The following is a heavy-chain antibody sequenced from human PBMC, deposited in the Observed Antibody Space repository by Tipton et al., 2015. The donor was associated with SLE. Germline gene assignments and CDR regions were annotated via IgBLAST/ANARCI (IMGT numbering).Heavy chain of an antibody. D-gene: IGHD7-27*01. CDR3: ARVPPDWGGDYYMDV. J-gene: IGHJ6*03. CDR1: GYTFTNYY. V-gene: IGHV1-46*01. CDR2: IYYSGST. Sequence: QLVQSGAEVKKPGASVKVSCKASGYTFTNYYMHWVRQAPGQGLEWMGYIYYSGSTYYNPSLKSRVTISVDTSKNQFSLKLSSVTAADTAVYYCARVPPDWGGDYYMDVWGKGTTVTVSS.